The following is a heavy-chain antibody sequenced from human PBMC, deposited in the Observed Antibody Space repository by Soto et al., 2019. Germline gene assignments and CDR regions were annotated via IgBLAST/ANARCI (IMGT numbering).Heavy chain of an antibody. J-gene: IGHJ4*01. V-gene: IGHV1-18*01. Sequence: GASVKVSCKASGYTFTTFGISWVRQAPGQGLEWMGWIDPKNGNTKDAQKFQGRVTMTTDTSTSTAYMELRSLRSDDTAVYYCAKEYCDSSRCYLPDYWGHGALVTVSS. CDR1: GYTFTTFG. CDR3: AKEYCDSSRCYLPDY. D-gene: IGHD2-2*01. CDR2: IDPKNGNT.